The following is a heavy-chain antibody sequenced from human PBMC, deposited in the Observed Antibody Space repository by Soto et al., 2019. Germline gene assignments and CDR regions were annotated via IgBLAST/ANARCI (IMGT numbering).Heavy chain of an antibody. D-gene: IGHD4-17*01. CDR2: IHSGGSRI. CDR3: ARDGTTETTNYHYAMDV. CDR1: GFTFNTYH. Sequence: EVQLVESGGGLVQPGGSLILSCAASGFTFNTYHMNWVRQAPGKELEWVSYIHSGGSRIYYADSVKGRFTISRDNAKNSLFLQMNSLRAEDTAVYYCARDGTTETTNYHYAMDVWGQGTTVTVSS. V-gene: IGHV3-48*03. J-gene: IGHJ6*02.